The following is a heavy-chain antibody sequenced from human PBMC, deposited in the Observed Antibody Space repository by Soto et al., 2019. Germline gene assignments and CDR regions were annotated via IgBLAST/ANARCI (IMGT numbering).Heavy chain of an antibody. CDR1: EFTFSSYW. V-gene: IGHV3-74*01. CDR2: LNEDWSFT. D-gene: IGHD3-10*01. CDR3: ARDLSGRADV. Sequence: EVQLVESGGGLVRTGGSLRLSCVASEFTFSSYWMHGVRQVPGKGLVWVSRLNEDWSFTTYADSVKGRFTISRDNAKKTLYLQMNSLRAEDTAVYYCARDLSGRADVWGQGTTVTVSS. J-gene: IGHJ6*02.